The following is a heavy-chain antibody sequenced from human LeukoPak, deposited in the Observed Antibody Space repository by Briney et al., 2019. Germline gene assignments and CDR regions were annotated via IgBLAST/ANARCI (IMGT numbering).Heavy chain of an antibody. J-gene: IGHJ4*02. CDR1: GFTFSYVW. Sequence: GGSLRLSCAGSGFTFSYVWMNWVRPAPGKGLEWIGRIKKKIEGGTTECAAPEKGRFTIARDDSKNTLYLQMNSLTTEYTAGYYWTTRIITTSDFWGQGTLGTVSS. CDR3: TTRIITTSDF. D-gene: IGHD3-3*01. CDR2: IKKKIEGGTT. V-gene: IGHV3-15*01.